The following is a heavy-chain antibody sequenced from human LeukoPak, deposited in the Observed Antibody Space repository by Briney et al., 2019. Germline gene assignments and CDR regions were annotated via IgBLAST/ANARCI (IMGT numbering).Heavy chain of an antibody. Sequence: PSETLSLTCTVPGGSISSGGYYWSWIRQHPGKGLEWIGYIYYSGSTYYNPSLKSRVTISVDTSKNQFSLKLSSVTAADTAVYYCARARRGYSSSFPLDYWGQGTLVTVSS. D-gene: IGHD6-6*01. CDR3: ARARRGYSSSFPLDY. CDR1: GGSISSGGYY. CDR2: IYYSGST. J-gene: IGHJ4*02. V-gene: IGHV4-31*03.